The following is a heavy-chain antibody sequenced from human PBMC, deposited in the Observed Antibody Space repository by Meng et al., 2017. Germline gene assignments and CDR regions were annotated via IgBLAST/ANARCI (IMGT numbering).Heavy chain of an antibody. D-gene: IGHD6-19*01. CDR1: GDRGASNSAA. J-gene: IGHJ4*02. Sequence: QVQLQPSGPGLVKPSQTLSLTCAISGDRGASNSAAWNWIRQSPSRGLEWLGRTYYRSKWYNDYAVSVKSRITINPDTSKNQFSLQLNSVTPEDTAVYYCAKDARYSSGHGKWVDYWGQGTLVTVSS. CDR3: AKDARYSSGHGKWVDY. CDR2: TYYRSKWYN. V-gene: IGHV6-1*01.